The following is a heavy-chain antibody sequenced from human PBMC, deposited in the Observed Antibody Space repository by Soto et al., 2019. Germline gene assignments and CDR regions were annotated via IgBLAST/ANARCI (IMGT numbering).Heavy chain of an antibody. CDR2: IIPVLGSV. J-gene: IGHJ4*02. D-gene: IGHD3-3*01. CDR1: GDTLGSFT. CDR3: ARGAGIFGVVAFDS. V-gene: IGHV1-69*01. Sequence: QVQLVQSGAEVRNPGSSVKVSCKASGDTLGSFTITWVRQAPGQGLEWMGGIIPVLGSVFYAQKFQSRVTITADDSTSTAYMELTSLRSEDTAVFYCARGAGIFGVVAFDSWGQGTLVTVSS.